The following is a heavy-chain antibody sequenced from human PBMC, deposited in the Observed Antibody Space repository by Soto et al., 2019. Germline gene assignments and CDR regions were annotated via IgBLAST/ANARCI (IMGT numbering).Heavy chain of an antibody. Sequence: QVQLVQSGAEVKKPGSSVKVSCKSSGGTFSTYAISWVRQAPGQGLEWMGGIIPIFGTANYAQKFQGRVTITADESTTAAYMELSSLRSEDTAVYYCARDEMVVATGSRAWHYYYGMDVWGEGPTVTVSS. J-gene: IGHJ6*04. V-gene: IGHV1-69*12. CDR2: IIPIFGTA. CDR1: GGTFSTYA. CDR3: ARDEMVVATGSRAWHYYYGMDV. D-gene: IGHD2-15*01.